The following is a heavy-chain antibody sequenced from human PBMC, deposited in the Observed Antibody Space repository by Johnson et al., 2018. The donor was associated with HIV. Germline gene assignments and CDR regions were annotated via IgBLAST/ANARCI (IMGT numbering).Heavy chain of an antibody. Sequence: QVQLVESGGGLVQPGGSLRLSCAASGFSFSNYAIHWVRQAPGKGLECVAAISYDGGTTYYSDSVTGRFTISRDNSKNTLYLQLNSLRAEDTAVYYCARVGQLARTHAFDIWGQGTMVTVS. D-gene: IGHD6-13*01. CDR2: ISYDGGTT. V-gene: IGHV3-30-3*01. CDR1: GFSFSNYA. J-gene: IGHJ3*02. CDR3: ARVGQLARTHAFDI.